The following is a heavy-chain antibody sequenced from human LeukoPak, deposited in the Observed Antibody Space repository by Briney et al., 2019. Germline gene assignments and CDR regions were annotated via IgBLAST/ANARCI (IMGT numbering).Heavy chain of an antibody. J-gene: IGHJ5*02. CDR3: AATYYYDSSGHWGWFDP. CDR1: GGSISSSSYY. Sequence: PSETLSLTCTVSGGSISSSSYYWGWIRQPPGKGLEWIGSIYYSGSTYYNPSLKSRVTISVDTSKNQFSLKLSSVTAADTAVYYCAATYYYDSSGHWGWFDPWGQGTLVTVSS. D-gene: IGHD3-22*01. CDR2: IYYSGST. V-gene: IGHV4-39*07.